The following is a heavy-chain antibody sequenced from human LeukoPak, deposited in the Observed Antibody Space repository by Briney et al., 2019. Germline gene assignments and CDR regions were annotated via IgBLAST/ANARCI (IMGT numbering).Heavy chain of an antibody. CDR2: ISAYNGNT. V-gene: IGHV1-18*01. Sequence: ASVKVSCKASGYTFTSYGISWVRQAPGQGLEWMGISAYNGNTNYAQKLQGRVTMTTDTSTSTAYMELRSLRSDDTAVYYCARIMSSGYYSYYYYYMDVWGKGTTVTVSS. J-gene: IGHJ6*03. CDR1: GYTFTSYG. D-gene: IGHD3-22*01. CDR3: ARIMSSGYYSYYYYYMDV.